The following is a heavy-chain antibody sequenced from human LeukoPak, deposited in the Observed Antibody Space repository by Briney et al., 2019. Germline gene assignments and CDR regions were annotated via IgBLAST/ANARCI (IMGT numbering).Heavy chain of an antibody. CDR3: ARSPNYYDSSGYSRY. CDR2: ISSSSTYI. CDR1: GFTFSSYN. V-gene: IGHV3-21*01. Sequence: GGSLRLSCAASGFTFSSYNMNWVRQAPGKGLEWVASISSSSTYIYYADSVKGRFTISRDNAKNSLYLQMNSLRAEDTAVYYCARSPNYYDSSGYSRYWGQGTLVTVSS. D-gene: IGHD3-22*01. J-gene: IGHJ4*02.